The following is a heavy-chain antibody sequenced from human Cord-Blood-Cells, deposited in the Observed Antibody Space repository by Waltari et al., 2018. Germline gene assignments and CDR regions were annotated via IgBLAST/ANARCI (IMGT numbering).Heavy chain of an antibody. CDR2: IWYDGSNK. J-gene: IGHJ4*02. Sequence: QVQLVESGGGVVQPGRSLRLSCAASGFTFSSYGLHWVRQAPGKGLEWVAVIWYDGSNKYDVDSVKGRFTISRDNSKNTLYLQMNSLRAEDTAVYYCARDATQSLDYWGQGTLVTVSS. V-gene: IGHV3-33*01. CDR1: GFTFSSYG. CDR3: ARDATQSLDY.